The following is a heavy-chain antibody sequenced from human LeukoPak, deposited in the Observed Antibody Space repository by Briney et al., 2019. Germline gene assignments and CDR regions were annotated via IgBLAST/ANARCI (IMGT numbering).Heavy chain of an antibody. Sequence: PSETLSPTCAVYGGSFSGYYWSWIRQPPGKGLEWIGEINHSGSTNYNPSLKSRVTISVDTSKNQFSPKLSSVTAADTAVYYCARGLGARDYWGQGTLVTVSS. CDR3: ARGLGARDY. CDR2: INHSGST. V-gene: IGHV4-34*01. D-gene: IGHD1-26*01. J-gene: IGHJ4*02. CDR1: GGSFSGYY.